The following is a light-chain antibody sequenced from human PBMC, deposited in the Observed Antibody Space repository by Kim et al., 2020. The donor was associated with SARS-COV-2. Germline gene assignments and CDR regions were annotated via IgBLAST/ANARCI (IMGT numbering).Light chain of an antibody. CDR3: QAWDSSTAWV. J-gene: IGLJ3*02. CDR2: QDS. Sequence: SYELTQPPSVSVSPGQTASITCSGDKLGDKYACXYQQKPGQSPVLVIYQDSKRPSGIPERFSGSNSGNTATLTISGTQAMDEADYYCQAWDSSTAWVFGG. V-gene: IGLV3-1*01. CDR1: KLGDKY.